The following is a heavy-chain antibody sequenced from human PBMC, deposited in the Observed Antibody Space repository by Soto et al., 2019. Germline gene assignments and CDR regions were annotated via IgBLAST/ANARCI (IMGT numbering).Heavy chain of an antibody. CDR3: ARGYYDSSGYYCAFDI. V-gene: IGHV4-30-2*01. Sequence: QLQLQESGSGLVKPSQTLSLTCAVSGGSISSGGYSWSWIRQPPGKGLEWIGYIYHSGSTYYNPSLKSRVTISVDRSKNQFSLKLSSVTAADTAVYYCARGYYDSSGYYCAFDIWGQGTMVTVSS. CDR1: GGSISSGGYS. CDR2: IYHSGST. J-gene: IGHJ3*02. D-gene: IGHD3-22*01.